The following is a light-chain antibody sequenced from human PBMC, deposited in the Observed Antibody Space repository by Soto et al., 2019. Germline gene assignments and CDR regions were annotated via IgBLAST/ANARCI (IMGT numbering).Light chain of an antibody. CDR1: SSDVSGYNY. J-gene: IGLJ1*01. V-gene: IGLV2-14*01. CDR3: SSYTTDSTYD. CDR2: DVS. Sequence: QSALTQPASVSGSPGQSITISCTGTSSDVSGYNYVSWYQEHPGKATKLMIYDVSNRPSGVSNRFSGSKSGNTASLTISGLQAEDEADYYCSSYTTDSTYDFGTGTKVTVL.